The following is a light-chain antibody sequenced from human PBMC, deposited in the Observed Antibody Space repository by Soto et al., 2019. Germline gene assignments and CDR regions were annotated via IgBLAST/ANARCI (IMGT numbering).Light chain of an antibody. Sequence: DIQMTQSPSSLSASVGDRVTITCRASQGISNYLSWYQQKPGKVPKLLIYAASTLQSGVLSRFSGSGSGTDFPLTISSLQPEDVATYYYQTYNSAPRTFGPGTKVDI. CDR2: AAS. CDR1: QGISNY. V-gene: IGKV1-27*01. J-gene: IGKJ3*01. CDR3: QTYNSAPRT.